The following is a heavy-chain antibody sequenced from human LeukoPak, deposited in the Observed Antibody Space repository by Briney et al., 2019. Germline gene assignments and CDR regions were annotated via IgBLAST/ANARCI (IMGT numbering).Heavy chain of an antibody. CDR1: GFTFSSYG. D-gene: IGHD3-9*01. V-gene: IGHV3-33*01. CDR2: IWYDGSNK. CDR3: ARGGVYYDILTGLFDY. J-gene: IGHJ4*02. Sequence: PGRSLRLSCAVSGFTFSSYGMHWVRQAPGRGLEWVAVIWYDGSNKYYADSVKGRFTISRDNSKNTLYLQMNSLRAEDTAVYYCARGGVYYDILTGLFDYWGQGTLVTVSS.